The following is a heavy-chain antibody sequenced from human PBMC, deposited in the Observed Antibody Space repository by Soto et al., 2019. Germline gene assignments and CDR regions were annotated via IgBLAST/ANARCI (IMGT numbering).Heavy chain of an antibody. J-gene: IGHJ5*02. D-gene: IGHD6-13*01. CDR1: GGSISSGGYY. CDR3: ARALYSRPKPSWFDP. Sequence: QVQLQESGPGLVKPSQTLSLTCTVSGGSISSGGYYWSWIRQHPGKGLEWIGYIYCSGGTSYNPSLKSRVTISVDTSKNQFSLKLSSVTAADTAVYYCARALYSRPKPSWFDPWGQGTLVTVSS. V-gene: IGHV4-31*03. CDR2: IYCSGGT.